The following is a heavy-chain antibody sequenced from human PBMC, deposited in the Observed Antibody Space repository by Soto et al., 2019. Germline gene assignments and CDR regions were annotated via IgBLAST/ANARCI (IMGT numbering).Heavy chain of an antibody. V-gene: IGHV4-30-4*01. Sequence: PSETLSLTCTVSGGSISSGDYYWSWIRQPPGKGLEWIGYIYYSGSTYYNPSLKSRVTISVDTSKNQFSLKPSSVTAADTAVYYCARDRKKWNYGSYYYYYGMDVWGQGTTVTVSS. J-gene: IGHJ6*02. CDR2: IYYSGST. CDR1: GGSISSGDYY. CDR3: ARDRKKWNYGSYYYYYGMDV. D-gene: IGHD1-7*01.